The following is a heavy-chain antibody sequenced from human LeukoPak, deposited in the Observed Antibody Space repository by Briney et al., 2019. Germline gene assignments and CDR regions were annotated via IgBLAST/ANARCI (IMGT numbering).Heavy chain of an antibody. V-gene: IGHV4-4*02. CDR1: GGSISNNNW. CDR2: IYHSGTT. D-gene: IGHD3-10*01. J-gene: IGHJ5*02. CDR3: AIKPPSGWFGTGWLDP. Sequence: SGTLSLTCSVSGGSISNNNWWSWVRQSPGKGLEWIGNIYHSGTTHYNPSLKSRATISVDKSKNQFSLKLDSVTAADTAVYYCAIKPPSGWFGTGWLDPWGQGTLVTVSS.